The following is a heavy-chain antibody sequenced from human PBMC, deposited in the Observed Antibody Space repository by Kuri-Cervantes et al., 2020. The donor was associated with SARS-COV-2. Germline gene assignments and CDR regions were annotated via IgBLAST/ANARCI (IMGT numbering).Heavy chain of an antibody. J-gene: IGHJ5*02. CDR1: GYTFTGYY. Sequence: ASVKVSCKASGYTFTGYYMHWVRQAPGQGLEWMGWINPNSGGTNYAQKFQGRVTMTRDTSISTAYMELSRLRSDDTAVYYCARHLAQCSSTSCYTIWGGWFDPWGQGTLVTVSS. CDR2: INPNSGGT. CDR3: ARHLAQCSSTSCYTIWGGWFDP. V-gene: IGHV1-2*02. D-gene: IGHD2-2*02.